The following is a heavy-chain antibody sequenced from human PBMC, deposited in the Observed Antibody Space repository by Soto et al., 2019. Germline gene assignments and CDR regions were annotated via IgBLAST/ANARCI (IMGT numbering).Heavy chain of an antibody. CDR1: GYPVTAYY. D-gene: IGHD3-3*01. Sequence: QLHLVQSGAVVKKPGASVTVSCSASGYPVTAYYMHWVRQAPGRGLEWMGGINPATGAAKYTQTFQGRVTVPRGPPTGTVFMELGGLPSGAPAGFCVGRGGGVGVAGSAAFDMWGQGTLVTVSS. V-gene: IGHV1-2*02. J-gene: IGHJ3*02. CDR2: INPATGAA. CDR3: GRGGGVGVAGSAAFDM.